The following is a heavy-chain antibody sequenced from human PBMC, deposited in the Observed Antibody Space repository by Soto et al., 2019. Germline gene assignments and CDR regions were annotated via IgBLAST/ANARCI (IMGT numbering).Heavy chain of an antibody. J-gene: IGHJ6*02. CDR3: ARGIDDKASYGMDV. CDR1: RFTFSSYW. D-gene: IGHD3-16*02. CDR2: IKQDGSEK. V-gene: IGHV3-7*01. Sequence: EVRLVESGGGLVQSGGSLRLSCAASRFTFSSYWMAWVRQAPGKGLEWVANIKQDGSEKLYVDSVKGRFTISRDNAQKSLYLQMNSLRAEDTAVYFCARGIDDKASYGMDVWGQGTTVTVSS.